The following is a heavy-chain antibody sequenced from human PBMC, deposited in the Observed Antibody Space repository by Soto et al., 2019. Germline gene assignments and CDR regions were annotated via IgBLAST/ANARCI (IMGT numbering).Heavy chain of an antibody. CDR1: GCTFSSYT. Sequence: ASVKVSCKSSGCTFSSYTISWVRQAPGQGLEWMGRIIPILGIANYAQKFQGRVTITADKSTSTAYMELRSLRSDDTAVYYCARVVEMARLIDYWGQGTLVTVSS. V-gene: IGHV1-69*02. D-gene: IGHD2-15*01. CDR2: IIPILGIA. CDR3: ARVVEMARLIDY. J-gene: IGHJ4*02.